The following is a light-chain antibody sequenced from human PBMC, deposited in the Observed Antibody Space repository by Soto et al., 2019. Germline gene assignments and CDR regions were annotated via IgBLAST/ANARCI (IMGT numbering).Light chain of an antibody. CDR2: GTS. V-gene: IGKV3-20*01. J-gene: IGKJ1*01. CDR3: KQYATSPWT. CDR1: QSFSSTY. Sequence: DIVLTQSPGTLSVSPGEGATLSCRASQSFSSTYLAWYQQKPGQAPRLLIYGTSSRATGIPDRFSGSGSGTDFTLTISRLEPEDFAVYYCKQYATSPWTFGQGTRVDIK.